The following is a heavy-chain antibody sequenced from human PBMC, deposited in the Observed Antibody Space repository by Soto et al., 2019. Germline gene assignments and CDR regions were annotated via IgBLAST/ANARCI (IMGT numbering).Heavy chain of an antibody. J-gene: IGHJ3*02. CDR2: IYYSGST. Sequence: QVQLQESGPGLVKPSETLSLTCTVSGGSISSYYWSWIRQPPGKGLEWIGYIYYSGSTNYNPSLKRRVTISVDTSKNQFSLKLSSVTAADTAVYYCARLPGPPYYEHDYGDFYAFDIWGQGTMVTVSS. CDR3: ARLPGPPYYEHDYGDFYAFDI. V-gene: IGHV4-59*01. D-gene: IGHD4-17*01. CDR1: GGSISSYY.